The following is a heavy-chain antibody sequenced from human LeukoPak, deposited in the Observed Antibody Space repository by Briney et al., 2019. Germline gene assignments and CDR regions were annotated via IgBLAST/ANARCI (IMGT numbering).Heavy chain of an antibody. Sequence: GGSLRLSCAASGFTFSCYYMSWIRQPPGQGLEWVSYITSSSSYTNYADSVKGRFTISRDNAKNSFYLQMNSLRAEDTAMYYCARQIRGYSGYFDYWGQGSLVTVSS. CDR1: GFTFSCYY. D-gene: IGHD5-18*01. V-gene: IGHV3-11*03. CDR3: ARQIRGYSGYFDY. CDR2: ITSSSSYT. J-gene: IGHJ4*02.